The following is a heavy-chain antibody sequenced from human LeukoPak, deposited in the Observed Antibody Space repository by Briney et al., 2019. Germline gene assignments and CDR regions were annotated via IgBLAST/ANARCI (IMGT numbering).Heavy chain of an antibody. D-gene: IGHD2-2*01. J-gene: IGHJ6*02. CDR1: GFTFSSYG. V-gene: IGHV3-33*01. Sequence: GRSLRLSCAPSGFTFSSYGMHWARQPPGKGLEWVAVIWYDGSNKYYADSVKGRFTISRDNSKNTLYLQMNSLRAEDTAVYYCARLNEPAAPIPYYYYYGMDVWGQGTTVTVSS. CDR3: ARLNEPAAPIPYYYYYGMDV. CDR2: IWYDGSNK.